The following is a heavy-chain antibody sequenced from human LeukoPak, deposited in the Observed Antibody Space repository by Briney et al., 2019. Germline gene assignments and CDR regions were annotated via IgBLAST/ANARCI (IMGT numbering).Heavy chain of an antibody. D-gene: IGHD6-19*01. CDR1: GFSVSSNH. CDR3: ARDKLGSGYSSDFDC. CDR2: IYTGGTT. J-gene: IGHJ4*02. Sequence: PGGSLRLSCAASGFSVSSNHMNWVRQAPGMGLEWVSAIYTGGTTYYADSVKGRFTISRDNSKNTLYLQMNSLRAEDSAVYFCARDKLGSGYSSDFDCWGQGTLVTVSS. V-gene: IGHV3-66*02.